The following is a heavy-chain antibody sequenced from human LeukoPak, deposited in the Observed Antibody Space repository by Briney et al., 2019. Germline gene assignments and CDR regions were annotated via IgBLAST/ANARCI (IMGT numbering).Heavy chain of an antibody. V-gene: IGHV3-7*02. D-gene: IGHD6-19*01. CDR1: GFTFSSYW. CDR2: IKQDGSEE. CDR3: ARAASSGWYYFDY. Sequence: GGSLRLSCAASGFTFSSYWMSWVRQAPGKGLEWVANIKQDGSEEVYVDSVKGRFTISRDNSKNTLYLQVNSVRAEDTAVYYCARAASSGWYYFDYWGQGTLVTVSS. J-gene: IGHJ4*02.